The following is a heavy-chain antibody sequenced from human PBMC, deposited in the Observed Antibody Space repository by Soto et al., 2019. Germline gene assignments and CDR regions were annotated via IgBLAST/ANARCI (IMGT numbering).Heavy chain of an antibody. V-gene: IGHV1-18*01. D-gene: IGHD6-13*01. CDR3: AGAPRSSWYAP. CDR2: ISAYNGNT. Sequence: QVQLVQSGAEVKKPGASVKVSCKASGYTFTSYGISWVRQAPGQGLEWMGWISAYNGNTNYAQKLQGRVTMTTDTATRTGYMELRSLRSDDTAVYYCAGAPRSSWYAPWGQGTLVTVSS. J-gene: IGHJ5*02. CDR1: GYTFTSYG.